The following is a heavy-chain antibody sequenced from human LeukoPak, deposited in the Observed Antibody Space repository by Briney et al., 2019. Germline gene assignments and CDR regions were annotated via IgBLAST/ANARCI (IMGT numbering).Heavy chain of an antibody. V-gene: IGHV4-4*07. D-gene: IGHD5-18*01. Sequence: SETLSLTCTVPGGSISGYYWNWIRQSAGKGLEWIGRIYANGGTNYNPSLRSRVSVSVDTSKNQFSLKLTSVTAADTAIYYCAIDFTRNSYAVAEFFHPWGQGTLVSVSS. CDR2: IYANGGT. CDR3: AIDFTRNSYAVAEFFHP. CDR1: GGSISGYY. J-gene: IGHJ1*01.